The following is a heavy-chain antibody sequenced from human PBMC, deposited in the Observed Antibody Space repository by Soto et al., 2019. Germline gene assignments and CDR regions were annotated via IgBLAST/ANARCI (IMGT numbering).Heavy chain of an antibody. D-gene: IGHD4-17*01. Sequence: PSETLSLTCAVSGYSISGGYYLAWIRQPPGKGLEWIGSIFHTGSSSSNPSLRSRVTLSVDTSKNHFSLRLTSVTAADTAVFFCARAWPYSDYQYYFDLWGRGTLVTVSS. CDR3: ARAWPYSDYQYYFDL. CDR2: IFHTGSS. CDR1: GYSISGGYY. V-gene: IGHV4-38-2*01. J-gene: IGHJ4*02.